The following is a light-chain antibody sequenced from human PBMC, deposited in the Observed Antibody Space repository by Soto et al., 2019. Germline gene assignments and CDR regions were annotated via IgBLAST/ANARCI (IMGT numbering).Light chain of an antibody. V-gene: IGKV3-20*01. CDR3: QRYNTSPWT. J-gene: IGKJ1*01. CDR2: GAS. Sequence: ESVLTQSPGTLSLSPGLRGTLSCRASQSVSSSYLDWYQQKPGQAPRLLIYGASNRATGIPDRFSGSGSGTDFTLTISRLEPEDFAVYYCQRYNTSPWTFGQGTKVEIK. CDR1: QSVSSSY.